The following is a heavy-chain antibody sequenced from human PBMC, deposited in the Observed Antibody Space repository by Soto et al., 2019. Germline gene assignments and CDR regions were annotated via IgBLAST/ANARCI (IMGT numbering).Heavy chain of an antibody. CDR1: GDSISHSRW. D-gene: IGHD6-19*01. CDR2: IFHSGDT. CDR3: AYSTGWYRHDV. Sequence: QVQLQESGPGLVKPSGTLSLTCAVSGDSISHSRWWTWVRQPPGKGLAWIGDIFHSGDTNYTPSLKSRVVISVDKSQNQFSLKGSSVTAADTAVYYCAYSTGWYRHDVWGQGTLVTVSS. V-gene: IGHV4-4*02. J-gene: IGHJ3*01.